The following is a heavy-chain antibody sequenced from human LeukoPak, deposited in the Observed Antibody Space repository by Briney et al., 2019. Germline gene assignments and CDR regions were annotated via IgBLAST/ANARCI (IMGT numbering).Heavy chain of an antibody. Sequence: PSETLSLTCTVSGVSISSYYWSWIRQPAGKGLEWLGRIYTSGSTNYNPSLKSRVTISVDKSKNQFSLKLSSVTAADTPVYYCARDQVDFWSGYSPSGYMDVWGKGTTVTVSS. CDR2: IYTSGST. CDR1: GVSISSYY. D-gene: IGHD3-3*01. V-gene: IGHV4-4*07. J-gene: IGHJ6*03. CDR3: ARDQVDFWSGYSPSGYMDV.